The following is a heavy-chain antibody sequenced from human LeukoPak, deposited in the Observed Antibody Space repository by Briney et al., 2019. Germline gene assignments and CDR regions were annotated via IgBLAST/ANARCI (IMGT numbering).Heavy chain of an antibody. D-gene: IGHD5-24*01. CDR2: INVDSGDT. CDR1: GYTFTGHY. CDR3: GRDAGDGYNPADY. Sequence: GASVKVSCKASGYTFTGHYMHWVRQAPGQGLEWVGWINVDSGDTSSAQKFQGRVTMTRGTSISTAYMELSSLRSDDTAVYYCGRDAGDGYNPADYWGQGTLVTVSS. J-gene: IGHJ4*02. V-gene: IGHV1-2*02.